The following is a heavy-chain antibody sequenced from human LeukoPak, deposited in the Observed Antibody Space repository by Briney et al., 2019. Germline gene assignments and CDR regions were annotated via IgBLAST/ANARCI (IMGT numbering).Heavy chain of an antibody. CDR2: ISGSGGST. V-gene: IGHV3-23*01. J-gene: IGHJ4*02. D-gene: IGHD3-16*02. Sequence: GGSLSLSCAASGFTFSSYAMSWVRQAPGKGLEWVSAISGSGGSTYYADSVKGRFTISRDNSKNTLYLQMNSLRAEDTAVYYCAKVGSFDYVWGSYRRAPFDYWGQGTLVTVSS. CDR3: AKVGSFDYVWGSYRRAPFDY. CDR1: GFTFSSYA.